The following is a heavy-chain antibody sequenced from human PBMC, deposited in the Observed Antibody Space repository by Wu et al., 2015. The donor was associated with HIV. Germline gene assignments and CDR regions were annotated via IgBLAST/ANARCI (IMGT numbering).Heavy chain of an antibody. CDR1: GYIFTDYY. D-gene: IGHD1-26*01. CDR2: VDPKDGET. V-gene: IGHV1-69-2*01. J-gene: IGHJ4*02. Sequence: EVLLIQSGAEVKKPGTTVKISCKVSGYIFTDYYIHWVQQAPGKGLEWMGIVDPKDGETKYAQRFQGRVTIVADTSTETVYLEINSLRSEDTAFYYCVRDRTWDEDYWGQGTMVTVSS. CDR3: VRDRTWDEDY.